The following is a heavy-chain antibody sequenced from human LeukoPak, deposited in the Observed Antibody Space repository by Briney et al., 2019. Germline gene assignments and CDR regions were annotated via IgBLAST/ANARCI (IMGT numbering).Heavy chain of an antibody. Sequence: ASVKVSCKASGYTFTSYAMNWVRQAPGQGLEWMGWININSGKTSYAEGFTGRFVFSLDTSVTTAYLQISSLKAEDTAVYYCPRAGSTTWSLYHFDNWGQGTLVTVSS. CDR1: GYTFTSYA. J-gene: IGHJ4*02. CDR2: ININSGKT. CDR3: PRAGSTTWSLYHFDN. V-gene: IGHV7-4-1*01. D-gene: IGHD3-16*02.